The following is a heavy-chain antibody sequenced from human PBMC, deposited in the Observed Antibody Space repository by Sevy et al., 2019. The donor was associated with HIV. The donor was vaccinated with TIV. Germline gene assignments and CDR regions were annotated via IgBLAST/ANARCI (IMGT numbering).Heavy chain of an antibody. Sequence: GGSLRRSCAASGFTFSNAWMSWVRQAPGKGLEWFARIKSKTDGATTGYAAPVEGRFTISRDDSKNTVYLQMNSLKTEDTAVYYCTTDGGGVHGAFDIWGQGTMVTVSS. CDR1: GFTFSNAW. CDR3: TTDGGGVHGAFDI. J-gene: IGHJ3*02. D-gene: IGHD3-16*01. V-gene: IGHV3-15*01. CDR2: IKSKTDGATT.